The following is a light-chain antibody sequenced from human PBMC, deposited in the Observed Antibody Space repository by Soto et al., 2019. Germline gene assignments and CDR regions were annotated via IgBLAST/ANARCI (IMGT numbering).Light chain of an antibody. J-gene: IGKJ1*01. V-gene: IGKV3-20*01. CDR3: QQYVSSPWA. CDR1: QNLTRF. Sequence: EVVLTQSPATLSLSPGERATLSCRASQNLTRFLAWYQQKPGQAPRLLIYGASRRATGIPDRFTGSGSGTDFTLTISRLEPEDFAVYYCQQYVSSPWAFGQGTKVEI. CDR2: GAS.